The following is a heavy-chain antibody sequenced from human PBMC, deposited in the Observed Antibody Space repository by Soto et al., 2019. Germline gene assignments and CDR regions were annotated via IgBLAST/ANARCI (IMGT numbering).Heavy chain of an antibody. CDR3: ARVRSNDSSWCYCDF. Sequence: SGPTLVNPQESLTLTCTFSGFSLSTSGMCVSWIRQPPGKALEWLARIDWDDDKYYSTSLKTRLTISKDTSKNQVVLTMTNKEPVLIATYYCARVRSNDSSWCYCDFWGQGTLVTVSS. CDR1: GFSLSTSGMC. D-gene: IGHD6-13*01. J-gene: IGHJ4*02. CDR2: IDWDDDK. V-gene: IGHV2-70*11.